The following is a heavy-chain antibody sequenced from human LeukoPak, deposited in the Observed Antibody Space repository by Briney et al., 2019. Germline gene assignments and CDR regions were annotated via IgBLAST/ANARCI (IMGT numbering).Heavy chain of an antibody. D-gene: IGHD6-13*01. CDR3: ASVTPQVAAAGTEGYYFDY. J-gene: IGHJ4*02. CDR1: GFTFDDYG. CDR2: INWNGGST. V-gene: IGHV3-20*04. Sequence: PGGSLRLSCAASGFTFDDYGMSWVRQAPGKGLEWVSGINWNGGSTGYADSVKGRFTISRDNAKNSLYLQMNSLRAEDTALYYCASVTPQVAAAGTEGYYFDYWGQGTLVTVSS.